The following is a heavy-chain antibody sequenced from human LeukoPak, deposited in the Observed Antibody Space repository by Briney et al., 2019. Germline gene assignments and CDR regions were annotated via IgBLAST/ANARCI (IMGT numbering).Heavy chain of an antibody. Sequence: ASVKVSCKASGYTFTSYGISWVRQAPGQGLEWMGWISAYNGNTNYAQKLQGRVTMTTDTSTSTAYMELRSLRSDDTAVYYCARVGGQYYYDSSGYYYFDYWGQGTLVTASS. CDR1: GYTFTSYG. J-gene: IGHJ4*02. V-gene: IGHV1-18*01. D-gene: IGHD3-22*01. CDR3: ARVGGQYYYDSSGYYYFDY. CDR2: ISAYNGNT.